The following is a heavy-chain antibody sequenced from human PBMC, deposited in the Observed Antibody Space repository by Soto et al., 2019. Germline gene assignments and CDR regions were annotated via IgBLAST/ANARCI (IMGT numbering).Heavy chain of an antibody. J-gene: IGHJ3*02. Sequence: VQLVESGGGLVQPGGSLRLSCAASGFTFSSYSMNWVRQAPGKGLEWVSYISSSSSTIYYADSVKGRFTISRDNAKNSLYLQMNSLRAEDTAVYYCARDRYYGSGSPIWGQGTMVTVSS. CDR1: GFTFSSYS. CDR2: ISSSSSTI. V-gene: IGHV3-48*01. D-gene: IGHD3-10*01. CDR3: ARDRYYGSGSPI.